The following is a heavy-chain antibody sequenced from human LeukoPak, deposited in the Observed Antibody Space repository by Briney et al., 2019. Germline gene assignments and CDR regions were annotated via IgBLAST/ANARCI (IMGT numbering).Heavy chain of an antibody. Sequence: GGSLRLSCAASGFTFGSYGMHWVRQAPGKGLEWLAFIGFDESNNYYADSVKGRFIISRDNSKNTLYLQMNSLRAEDTAIYYCAKDSAQPVWWNNWFDPWGQGTLVSVSS. CDR1: GFTFGSYG. D-gene: IGHD4/OR15-4a*01. CDR2: IGFDESNN. J-gene: IGHJ5*02. CDR3: AKDSAQPVWWNNWFDP. V-gene: IGHV3-30*02.